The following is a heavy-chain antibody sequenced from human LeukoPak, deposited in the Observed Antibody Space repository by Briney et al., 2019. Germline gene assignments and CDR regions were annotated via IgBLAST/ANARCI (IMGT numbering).Heavy chain of an antibody. V-gene: IGHV3-7*01. Sequence: PRGSLRLSCAASGFTFSSYWMSWVRQAPGKGLEWVANIKQDGSEKYYVDSVKGRFTISRDNAKNSLYLQMNSLRAEDTAVYYCAGYCSSTSCYQGDAFDIWGQGTMVTVSS. CDR3: AGYCSSTSCYQGDAFDI. D-gene: IGHD2-2*01. CDR2: IKQDGSEK. CDR1: GFTFSSYW. J-gene: IGHJ3*02.